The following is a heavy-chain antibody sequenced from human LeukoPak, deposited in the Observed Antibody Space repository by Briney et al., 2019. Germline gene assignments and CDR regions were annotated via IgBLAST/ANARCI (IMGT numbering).Heavy chain of an antibody. V-gene: IGHV1-2*06. CDR3: AGSRGVRGVIPFDY. CDR1: AYTFTVYY. Sequence: ASVTVSCKASAYTFTVYYMHWVRQAPGQGLEWKGRINPNSGGTNYAQKFQGRVSMTRDTSISTAYMELSRLRSDDTAVYYCAGSRGVRGVIPFDYWGQGTLVTVSS. J-gene: IGHJ4*02. CDR2: INPNSGGT. D-gene: IGHD3-10*01.